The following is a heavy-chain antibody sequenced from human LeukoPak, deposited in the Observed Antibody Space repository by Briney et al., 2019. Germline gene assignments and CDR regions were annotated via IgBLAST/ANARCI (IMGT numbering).Heavy chain of an antibody. V-gene: IGHV3-7*04. Sequence: GGSLRLSCAASGFNFGDSRVTWVRQAPGKGLQWVANVNQDGTEKHFLDSVEGRFTISRDNAKKSLYPQMSSLRPEDTALYFCVKGDWYFESWGQGTLVTVSS. D-gene: IGHD2-21*01. CDR3: VKGDWYFES. CDR2: VNQDGTEK. J-gene: IGHJ4*02. CDR1: GFNFGDSR.